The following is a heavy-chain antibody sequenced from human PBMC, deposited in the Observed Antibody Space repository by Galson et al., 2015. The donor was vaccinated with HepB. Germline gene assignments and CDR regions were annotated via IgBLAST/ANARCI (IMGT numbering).Heavy chain of an antibody. Sequence: SLRLSCAGSGFVFSNYAMSWVRQAPGRGLEWISGISGNGDSTFYADSVTGRFTVSRDNSHNMLYLQMNSLRAEDAGLYFCAKGYGLFDSWGQGILVTVSS. CDR2: ISGNGDST. CDR1: GFVFSNYA. J-gene: IGHJ5*01. CDR3: AKGYGLFDS. D-gene: IGHD5-18*01. V-gene: IGHV3-23*01.